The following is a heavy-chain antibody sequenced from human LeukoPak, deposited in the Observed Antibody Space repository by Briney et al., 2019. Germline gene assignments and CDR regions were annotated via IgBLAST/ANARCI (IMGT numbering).Heavy chain of an antibody. CDR1: GITLSNYG. Sequence: GGSLRLSCAVSGITLSNYGMSWVRQAPGKGLEWVADLSGSGGGTNYADSVQGRFTISRDNPKNTLYLQMNSLRAEDTAVYFCAKRGVVIRVFLVAFHKEAYYFDSWGQGALVTVSS. D-gene: IGHD3-10*01. J-gene: IGHJ4*02. CDR3: AKRGVVIRVFLVAFHKEAYYFDS. V-gene: IGHV3-23*01. CDR2: LSGSGGGT.